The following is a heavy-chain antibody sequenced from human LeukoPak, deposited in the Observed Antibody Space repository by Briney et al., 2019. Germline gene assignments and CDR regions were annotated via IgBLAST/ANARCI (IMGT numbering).Heavy chain of an antibody. CDR1: GFTLSGSV. Sequence: GGSLRLSCAASGFTLSGSVMHWVRQASGKGLEWVGRIRSKANDYATAYAASVKGGFTISRDDSKNTAYLQMNSLKTEDTAVYYCTPGLGYSSSSDGYWGQGTLVTVSS. D-gene: IGHD6-6*01. CDR3: TPGLGYSSSSDGY. CDR2: IRSKANDYAT. J-gene: IGHJ4*02. V-gene: IGHV3-73*01.